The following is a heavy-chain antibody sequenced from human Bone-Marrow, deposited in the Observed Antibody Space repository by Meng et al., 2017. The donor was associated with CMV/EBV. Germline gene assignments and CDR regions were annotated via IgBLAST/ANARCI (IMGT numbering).Heavy chain of an antibody. CDR2: IVPVVDIS. CDR3: ARTDLPQKNWFDP. Sequence: SVKVSCKTSGFYFSDHFMHWVRQAPGQGLEWMGRIVPVVDISKYAQKFQGRVTITADKSTSTTYMELSSLRSEDTAVYYCARTDLPQKNWFDPWGQGTLVTVSS. V-gene: IGHV1-69*02. CDR1: GFYFSDHF. J-gene: IGHJ5*02.